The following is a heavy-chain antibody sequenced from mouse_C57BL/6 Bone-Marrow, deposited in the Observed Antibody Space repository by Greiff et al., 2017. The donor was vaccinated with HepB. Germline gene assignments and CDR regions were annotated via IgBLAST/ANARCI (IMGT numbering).Heavy chain of an antibody. J-gene: IGHJ2*01. CDR2: IYPGSGST. CDR3: ARDPHYYGSTVDY. V-gene: IGHV1-55*01. D-gene: IGHD1-1*01. Sequence: QVQLQQSGAELVKPGASVKMSCKASGYTFTSYWITWVKQRPGQGLEWIGDIYPGSGSTNYNEKFKSKATLTVDTSSSTAYMQLSSLTSEDSAVYYCARDPHYYGSTVDYWGQGTTLTVSS. CDR1: GYTFTSYW.